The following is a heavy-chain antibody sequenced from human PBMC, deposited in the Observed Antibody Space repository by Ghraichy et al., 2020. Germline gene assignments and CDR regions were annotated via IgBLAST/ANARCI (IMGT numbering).Heavy chain of an antibody. J-gene: IGHJ5*02. CDR3: ARDWDYSWFDP. V-gene: IGHV1-18*01. CDR2: INTNNGNA. D-gene: IGHD1-7*01. Sequence: GWINTNNGNATYAQKFPCRVTLTRDTSASTAYMELRSLRSDDTAVSYCARDWDYSWFDPCGQGTMVTVSS.